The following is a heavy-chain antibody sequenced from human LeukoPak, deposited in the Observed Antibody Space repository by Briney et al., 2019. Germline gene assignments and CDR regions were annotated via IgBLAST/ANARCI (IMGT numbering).Heavy chain of an antibody. D-gene: IGHD1-26*01. CDR2: ISSSGSTI. J-gene: IGHJ6*03. CDR1: GFTFSSYE. Sequence: GGSLRLSYAASGFTFSSYEMNWVRQAPGKGLEWVSYISSSGSTIYYADSVKGRFTISRDNAKNSLYLQMNSLRAEDTAVYYCARETKWELLPGSYYYYMDVWGKGTTVTISS. CDR3: ARETKWELLPGSYYYYMDV. V-gene: IGHV3-48*03.